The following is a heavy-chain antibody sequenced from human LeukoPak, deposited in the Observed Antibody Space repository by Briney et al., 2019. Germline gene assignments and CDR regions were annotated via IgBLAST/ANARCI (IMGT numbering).Heavy chain of an antibody. J-gene: IGHJ4*02. CDR1: GFTFSSYW. CDR3: TRDHYYFDF. CDR2: IKQDGSEK. V-gene: IGHV3-7*03. Sequence: GGSLRLSCAASGFTFSSYWMSWVRQAPGKGLEWVSNIKQDGSEKYYVDSVKGRFTISRDNAKNTLYLQMNSLRAEDTAVYYCTRDHYYFDFWGQGTLVSVSS.